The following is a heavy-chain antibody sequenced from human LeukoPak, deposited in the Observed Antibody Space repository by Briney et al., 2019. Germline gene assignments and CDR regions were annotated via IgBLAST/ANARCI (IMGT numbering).Heavy chain of an antibody. CDR3: AELGITMIGGV. J-gene: IGHJ6*04. CDR1: GFTYSIYE. Sequence: GGSLSLSCAPSGFTYSIYEMNWVRQAPGKGLEWVSYISSSGSNIYYADSVKGRFTISRDNAKNSLYLQMNSLRAEDTAVYYCAELGITMIGGVWGKGTTVTISS. V-gene: IGHV3-48*03. CDR2: ISSSGSNI. D-gene: IGHD3-10*02.